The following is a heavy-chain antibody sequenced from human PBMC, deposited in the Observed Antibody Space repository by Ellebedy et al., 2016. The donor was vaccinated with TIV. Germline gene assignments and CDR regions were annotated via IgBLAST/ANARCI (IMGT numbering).Heavy chain of an antibody. J-gene: IGHJ4*02. CDR3: AKADYADYPSYFDY. CDR2: VYSSGST. V-gene: IGHV4-61*03. CDR1: GVSVTSRNYY. D-gene: IGHD4-17*01. Sequence: SETLSLTCTVSGVSVTSRNYYWSWIRQPPGKGLEWIGHVYSSGSTNYNRSLMSRVTISVDTSKNHLSLELNSVTAADTAVYYCAKADYADYPSYFDYWGQGTLVTVSS.